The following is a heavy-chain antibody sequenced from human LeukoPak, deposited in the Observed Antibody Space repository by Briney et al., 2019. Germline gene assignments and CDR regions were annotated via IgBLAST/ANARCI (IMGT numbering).Heavy chain of an antibody. J-gene: IGHJ5*02. Sequence: ASVKVSCKASGYTFTSYYMHWVRQSPGQGLEWMGIINPSGGSTSYAQKFQGSVTMTRDTSTSTVYMELSSLRSEDTAVYYCAREGTGCSSTSCYTGNNWFDPWGQGTLVTVSS. CDR1: GYTFTSYY. CDR2: INPSGGST. D-gene: IGHD2-2*02. CDR3: AREGTGCSSTSCYTGNNWFDP. V-gene: IGHV1-46*01.